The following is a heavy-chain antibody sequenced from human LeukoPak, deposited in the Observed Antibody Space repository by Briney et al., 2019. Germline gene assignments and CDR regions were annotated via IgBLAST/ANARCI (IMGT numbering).Heavy chain of an antibody. CDR1: GGSISSSSYY. J-gene: IGHJ2*01. CDR2: IYYSGST. V-gene: IGHV4-39*07. D-gene: IGHD4-23*01. Sequence: SETLSLTCTVSGGSISSSSYYWGWIRQPPGKGLEWIGSIYYSGSTNYSPSLKSRVTLSVDTSKNHFSLKLSSVTAADTALYYCARDYGGNLNYWYFDLWGRGTLVTVSS. CDR3: ARDYGGNLNYWYFDL.